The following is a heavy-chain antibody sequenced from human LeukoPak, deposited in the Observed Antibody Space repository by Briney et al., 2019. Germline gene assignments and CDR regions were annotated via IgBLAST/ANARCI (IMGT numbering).Heavy chain of an antibody. CDR1: GFTFSSYA. CDR2: IXXXXGST. V-gene: IGHV3-23*01. Sequence: GGSXRLSCAASGFTFSSYAXXXXXQAXXXXXXXXSGIXXXXGSTYYXXXXXXXXXXSXDNSKNTLYLQMNSLRAEDTAVYYCAKYRAMIVVALDYWGQGTLVTVSS. CDR3: AKYRAMIVVALDY. D-gene: IGHD3-22*01. J-gene: IGHJ4*02.